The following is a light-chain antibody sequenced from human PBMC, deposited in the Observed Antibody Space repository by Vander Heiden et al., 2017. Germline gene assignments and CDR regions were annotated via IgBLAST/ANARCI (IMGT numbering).Light chain of an antibody. Sequence: DIVVTPSPHSLALSLGERATTHSKSSQSVLYSSNNKDYLSWYQQKPGQPPRLLFYWASTRESGVPDRFSGAGSGTDVTLTISSLQAEDVAVYYYRQYYSNPQTFGGGTKVEIK. CDR3: RQYYSNPQT. CDR1: QSVLYSSNNKDY. V-gene: IGKV4-1*01. CDR2: WAS. J-gene: IGKJ4*01.